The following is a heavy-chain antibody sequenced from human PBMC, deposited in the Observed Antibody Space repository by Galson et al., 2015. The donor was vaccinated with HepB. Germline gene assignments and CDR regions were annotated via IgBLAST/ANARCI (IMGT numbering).Heavy chain of an antibody. J-gene: IGHJ4*02. CDR1: GYTLTELS. Sequence: SVKVSCKVSGYTLTELSMHWVRQAPGKGLEWMGGFDPEDGETIYAQKFQGRVTMTEDTSTDTAYMELSSLRSEDTAVYYRATGNRRGYDILTGYYWGGGGFDYWGQGTLVTVSS. D-gene: IGHD3-9*01. CDR2: FDPEDGET. V-gene: IGHV1-24*01. CDR3: ATGNRRGYDILTGYYWGGGGFDY.